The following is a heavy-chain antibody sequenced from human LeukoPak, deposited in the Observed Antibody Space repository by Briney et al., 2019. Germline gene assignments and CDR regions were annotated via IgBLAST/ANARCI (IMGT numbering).Heavy chain of an antibody. CDR2: INHSGST. D-gene: IGHD1-26*01. J-gene: IGHJ4*02. V-gene: IGHV4-34*01. Sequence: SETLSLTCAVYGGSFSGYYWSWIRQPPGKGLEWIGEINHSGSTNYNPSLKSRVTISVDTSKNQFSLKLSSVTAADTAVYYCASWGGWGSYHTFDYWGQGTLVTVSS. CDR1: GGSFSGYY. CDR3: ASWGGWGSYHTFDY.